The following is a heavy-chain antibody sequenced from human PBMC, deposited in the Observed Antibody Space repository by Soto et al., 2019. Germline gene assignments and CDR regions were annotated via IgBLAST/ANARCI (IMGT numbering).Heavy chain of an antibody. J-gene: IGHJ4*02. Sequence: SETLSLTCTGSGGSISSYYWSWSRQTPGKGLEWIGYIFYFGSTNYNPSLKSRVTLSIDTSKNQLSLKLSSVTAADTAVYYCAIFSPYFDWLSQFSFCGQGTLVIVSS. D-gene: IGHD3-9*01. CDR3: AIFSPYFDWLSQFSF. V-gene: IGHV4-59*08. CDR1: GGSISSYY. CDR2: IFYFGST.